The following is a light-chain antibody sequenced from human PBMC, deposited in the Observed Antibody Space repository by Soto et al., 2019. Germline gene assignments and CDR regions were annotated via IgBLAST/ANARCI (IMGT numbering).Light chain of an antibody. CDR2: GAS. V-gene: IGKV3-15*01. CDR1: QSVSSN. J-gene: IGKJ1*01. Sequence: EIVMTQSPATLSVSPGERATLSCRASQSVSSNLAWYQQKPGQAPRLLIYGASTRATGIPARFSGSGSGTESSLHISSLKSEDFAVYYCQQYNNWPTFGQGTKVEIK. CDR3: QQYNNWPT.